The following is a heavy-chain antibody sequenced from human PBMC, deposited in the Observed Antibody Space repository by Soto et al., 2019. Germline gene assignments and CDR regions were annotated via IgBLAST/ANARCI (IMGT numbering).Heavy chain of an antibody. V-gene: IGHV3-7*01. CDR3: ARIKGSAPLGGAFDN. CDR2: IKQDGSEK. Sequence: GGSLRLSCAASGFTFSSYWMNWVRQAPGKGLEWVANIKQDGSEKYYVDSVKGRFTISRDNAKNSLYLQMNSLRAEDTAVYYCARIKGSAPLGGAFDNWGQGTMVTVSS. CDR1: GFTFSSYW. J-gene: IGHJ3*02. D-gene: IGHD3-10*01.